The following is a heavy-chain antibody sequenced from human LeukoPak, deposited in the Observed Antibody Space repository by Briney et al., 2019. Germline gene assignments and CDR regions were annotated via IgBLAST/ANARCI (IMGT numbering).Heavy chain of an antibody. J-gene: IGHJ5*02. CDR3: ARGRRRDWFDP. CDR1: GGSINSGDYY. D-gene: IGHD6-25*01. Sequence: SQTLSLTCTVSGGSINSGDYYWSWIRQPPGKGLEWIGYIYYSGSTHYNPSLKSRVTISLDTSKIQFSLKLSSVTAADTAVYYCARGRRRDWFDPWGQGTLVTVSS. CDR2: IYYSGST. V-gene: IGHV4-30-4*08.